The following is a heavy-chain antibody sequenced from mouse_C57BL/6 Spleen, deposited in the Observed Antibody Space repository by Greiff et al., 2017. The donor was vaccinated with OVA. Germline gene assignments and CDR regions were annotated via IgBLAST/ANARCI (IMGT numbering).Heavy chain of an antibody. Sequence: VKLMESGPGLVQPSQSLSITCTVSGFSLTSYGVHWVRQSPGKGLAWLGVIWSGGSTDYNAAFISRLSISKDNSKSQVFFKMHSLQADDKAIYDCARTYGYGFDYWSQGTTLTVSS. CDR1: GFSLTSYG. D-gene: IGHD2-2*01. J-gene: IGHJ2*01. V-gene: IGHV2-2*01. CDR3: ARTYGYGFDY. CDR2: IWSGGST.